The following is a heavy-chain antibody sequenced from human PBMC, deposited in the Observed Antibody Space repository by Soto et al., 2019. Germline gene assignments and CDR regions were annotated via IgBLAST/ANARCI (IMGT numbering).Heavy chain of an antibody. V-gene: IGHV4-38-2*01. CDR2: IYHSGST. J-gene: IGHJ6*02. D-gene: IGHD6-13*01. CDR3: AREGDSTSYYYYGMDV. CDR1: GYSISSGYY. Sequence: PSETLSLTCAVSGYSISSGYYWGWIRQPPGKGLEWIGSIYHSGSTYYNPSLKSRVTISVDTSKNQFSLKLSSVTAADTAVYYCAREGDSTSYYYYGMDVWGQGTTVTVSS.